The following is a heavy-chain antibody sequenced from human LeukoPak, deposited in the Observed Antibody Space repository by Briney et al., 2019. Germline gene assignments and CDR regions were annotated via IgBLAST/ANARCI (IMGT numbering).Heavy chain of an antibody. CDR2: IYYSGST. V-gene: IGHV4-59*01. Sequence: SSETLSLTCTVSGGSISSYYWSWIRQPPGKGLEWIGYIYYSGSTNYNPSLKSRVTISVDTSKNQFSLKLSSVTAADTAVYYCARDLRYDYGGNSPGVYYYYGMDVWGQGTTVTVSS. CDR1: GGSISSYY. CDR3: ARDLRYDYGGNSPGVYYYYGMDV. J-gene: IGHJ6*02. D-gene: IGHD4-23*01.